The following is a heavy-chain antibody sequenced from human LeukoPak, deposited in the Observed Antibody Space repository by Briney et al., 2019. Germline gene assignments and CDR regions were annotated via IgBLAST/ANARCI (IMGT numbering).Heavy chain of an antibody. CDR1: GFDFSNYW. V-gene: IGHV3-7*01. Sequence: GGSLRLSCAASGFDFSNYWMYWVRQAPGKGLEWVANIKQDGSEKYYVDSMRGRFTISRDNAKNSLSLQMNSLRAEDTAVYYCARDWLPYYDSSGKIPGDAFDIWGQGTMVTVSS. CDR3: ARDWLPYYDSSGKIPGDAFDI. CDR2: IKQDGSEK. J-gene: IGHJ3*02. D-gene: IGHD3-22*01.